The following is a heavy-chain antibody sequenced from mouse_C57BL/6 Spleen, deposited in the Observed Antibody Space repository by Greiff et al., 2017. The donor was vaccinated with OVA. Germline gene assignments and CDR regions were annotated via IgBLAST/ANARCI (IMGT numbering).Heavy chain of an antibody. Sequence: VQLQQPGAELVKPGASVKLSCKASGYTFTSYWMQWVKQRPGQGLEWIGEIDPSDSYTNYNQKFKGKATLTVDTSSSTAYMQLSSLTSEDSAVYYCARRRPYYYGSSYNAMDYWGQGTSVTVSS. D-gene: IGHD1-1*01. J-gene: IGHJ4*01. CDR2: IDPSDSYT. V-gene: IGHV1-50*01. CDR1: GYTFTSYW. CDR3: ARRRPYYYGSSYNAMDY.